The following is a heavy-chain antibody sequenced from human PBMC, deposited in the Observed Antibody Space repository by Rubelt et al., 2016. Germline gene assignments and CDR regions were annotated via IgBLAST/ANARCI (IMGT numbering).Heavy chain of an antibody. V-gene: IGHV3-7*04. CDR1: GFTFTSYV. CDR2: INEDGSEK. CDR3: TRSHYFFDY. Sequence: VQLVESGGGVVQPGRSLRLSCAASGFTFTSYVMHWVRQAPGKGPEWVANINEDGSEKYYVDSVKGRFTISRDNAQNSLYLQMFSLRAEDTAVYYCTRSHYFFDYWGQGTLVTVSS. J-gene: IGHJ4*02.